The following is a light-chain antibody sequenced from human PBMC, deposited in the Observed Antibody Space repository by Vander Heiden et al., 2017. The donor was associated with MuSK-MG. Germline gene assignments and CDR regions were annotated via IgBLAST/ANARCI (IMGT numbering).Light chain of an antibody. Sequence: DSQVTHSPPSVSASVGDRVIITCRASQCISSWLAWYQQKPGKAPKLLIYGASSLQSGVPSRFSGSGSGTDFTLTISSLQAEDFATYYCHQAKSLPLAFGGGTKLEIK. CDR2: GAS. CDR3: HQAKSLPLA. J-gene: IGKJ4*01. CDR1: QCISSW. V-gene: IGKV1-12*01.